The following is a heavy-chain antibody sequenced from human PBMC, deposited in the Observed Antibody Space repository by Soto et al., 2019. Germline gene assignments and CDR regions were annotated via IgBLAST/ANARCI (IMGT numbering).Heavy chain of an antibody. Sequence: QVQLVESGGGVVQPGRSLKLSCLASGFTFNDYAMHWVRQAPGKGLEWVALISYDESNKDYADSVKGRFTISRDNSKNALYIQINSLRSEDTPVYYFAKLRLATYDFWGGCDSWGQGTLVTVSS. CDR2: ISYDESNK. D-gene: IGHD3-3*01. CDR3: AKLRLATYDFWGGCDS. CDR1: GFTFNDYA. J-gene: IGHJ4*02. V-gene: IGHV3-30*18.